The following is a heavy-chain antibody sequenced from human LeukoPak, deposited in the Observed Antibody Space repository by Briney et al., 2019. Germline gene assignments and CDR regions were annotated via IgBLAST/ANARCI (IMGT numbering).Heavy chain of an antibody. CDR3: AREFVAVAGTRYFQH. Sequence: GASVKVSCKASGCTFTGYYMHWVGPAPGQGLAWMGWINPNSGGTNYAQKFQGRVTMTRDTSISTAYMELSRLRSDDTAVYDCAREFVAVAGTRYFQHWGQGTLVTVSS. J-gene: IGHJ1*01. D-gene: IGHD6-19*01. CDR1: GCTFTGYY. CDR2: INPNSGGT. V-gene: IGHV1-2*02.